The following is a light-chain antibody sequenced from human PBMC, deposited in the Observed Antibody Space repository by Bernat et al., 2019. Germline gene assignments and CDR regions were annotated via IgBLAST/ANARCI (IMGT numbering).Light chain of an antibody. Sequence: DVVMTQSPLSLPITPGQPASISCRSSQSLVHSDGNTYLSWYQQKPGQPPRLLIYKVSNRYSGVPERFSGSGAGTDFTLKISRVEAEDVGLYYCGQGTQVPPTFGQGTKVEIK. CDR3: GQGTQVPPT. J-gene: IGKJ1*01. CDR1: QSLVHSDGNTY. V-gene: IGKV2-30*02. CDR2: KVS.